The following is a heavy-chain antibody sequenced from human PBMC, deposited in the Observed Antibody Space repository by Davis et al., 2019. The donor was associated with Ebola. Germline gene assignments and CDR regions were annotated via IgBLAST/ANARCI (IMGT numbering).Heavy chain of an antibody. Sequence: PGGSLRLSCAASGFTLSSHGMHWVRQAPGKGLEWVAVISYDGSNKYYADSVKGRFTISRDNSKNTLYLQMNSLRAEDTAVYYCARGLYYDFWSGYRYWGQGTLVTVSS. D-gene: IGHD3-3*01. CDR1: GFTLSSHG. CDR2: ISYDGSNK. V-gene: IGHV3-30*19. CDR3: ARGLYYDFWSGYRY. J-gene: IGHJ4*02.